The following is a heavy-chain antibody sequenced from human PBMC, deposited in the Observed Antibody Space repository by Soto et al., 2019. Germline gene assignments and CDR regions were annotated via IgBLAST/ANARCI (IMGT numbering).Heavy chain of an antibody. CDR3: ARDPNWNVHRQYTFDL. V-gene: IGHV1-18*01. J-gene: IGHJ3*01. Sequence: QIQLVQSGAEVKKPGASVRVSCKASGYAFTNYGISWVRQAPGQGLEWMGWIAPYNGNTDYAQKLQDRVTMTTDTSTGTAYMELRSLRSDDTSVYYCARDPNWNVHRQYTFDLWGQGTMVTVSS. D-gene: IGHD1-1*01. CDR1: GYAFTNYG. CDR2: IAPYNGNT.